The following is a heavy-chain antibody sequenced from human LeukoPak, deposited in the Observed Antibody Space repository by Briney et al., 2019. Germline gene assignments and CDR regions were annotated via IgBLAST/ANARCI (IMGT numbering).Heavy chain of an antibody. CDR1: GYTFINYG. Sequence: AASVKVSCTASGYTFINYGITWVRQAPGQGLEWMGWISAYNGNTNYAQKLQGRVTMTTDTSSSTAYMELRSLRSDDTAVYYCARWDYYDSRTFDIWGQGTMVTVSS. J-gene: IGHJ3*02. V-gene: IGHV1-18*01. CDR3: ARWDYYDSRTFDI. CDR2: ISAYNGNT. D-gene: IGHD3-22*01.